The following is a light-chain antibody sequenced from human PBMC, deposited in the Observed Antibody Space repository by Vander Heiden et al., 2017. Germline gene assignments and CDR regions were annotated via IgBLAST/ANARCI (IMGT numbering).Light chain of an antibody. CDR3: QVRDSSTNWV. CDR1: DSGSRH. Sequence: SYELTQSLPLSAALGQTATITCEGQDSGSRHVHWYQRKPGQAPVLVIYDDDYRPSGIPERFSGSNSGNTATLTISRAQAGDEADYFCQVRDSSTNWVFGGGTKMTVL. CDR2: DDD. V-gene: IGLV3-9*01. J-gene: IGLJ3*02.